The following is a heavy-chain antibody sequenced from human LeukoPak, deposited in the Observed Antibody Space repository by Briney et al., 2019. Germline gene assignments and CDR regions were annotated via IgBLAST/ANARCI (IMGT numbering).Heavy chain of an antibody. J-gene: IGHJ4*02. Sequence: SETLSLTCTVSGGSISSYYWSWIRQPPGKGLEWIGYIYYSGSTNYNPSLKSRVTTSVDTSKNQFSLKLSSVTAADTAVYYCARAKAVDYDILTGYYFDYWGQGTLVTVSS. CDR2: IYYSGST. CDR3: ARAKAVDYDILTGYYFDY. D-gene: IGHD3-9*01. V-gene: IGHV4-59*12. CDR1: GGSISSYY.